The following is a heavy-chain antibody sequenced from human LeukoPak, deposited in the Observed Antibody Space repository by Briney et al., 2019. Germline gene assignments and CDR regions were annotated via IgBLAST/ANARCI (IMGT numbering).Heavy chain of an antibody. J-gene: IGHJ5*02. CDR3: ARDRSQWLGNWFDP. V-gene: IGHV1-3*01. CDR2: INAGNGNT. Sequence: ASVKVSCKASGYTFTSYAMHWVRQAPGQRLEWMGWINAGNGNTKYSQKFQVRVTITRDTSASTAYMELSSLRSEDTAVYYCARDRSQWLGNWFDPWGQGTLVTVSS. CDR1: GYTFTSYA. D-gene: IGHD6-19*01.